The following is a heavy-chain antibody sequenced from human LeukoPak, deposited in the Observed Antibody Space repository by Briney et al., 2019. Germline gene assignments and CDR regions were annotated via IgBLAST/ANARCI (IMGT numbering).Heavy chain of an antibody. Sequence: GASVKVSCKASGYTFTGYYMHWVRQAPGQGLEWMGWINPNSGGTNYAQKFQGRVTMTRDTSISTAYMELSRLRSDDTAVYYCARASEYYDSSGYYPYYFDYWGQGTLVTVSS. J-gene: IGHJ4*02. D-gene: IGHD3-22*01. CDR2: INPNSGGT. CDR1: GYTFTGYY. CDR3: ARASEYYDSSGYYPYYFDY. V-gene: IGHV1-2*02.